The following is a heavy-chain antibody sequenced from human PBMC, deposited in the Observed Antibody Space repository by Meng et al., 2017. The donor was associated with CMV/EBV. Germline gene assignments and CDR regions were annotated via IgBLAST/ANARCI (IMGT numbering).Heavy chain of an antibody. CDR2: IYWNDDK. CDR3: AHRRCSSTSCYRGGWFDP. D-gene: IGHD2-2*02. V-gene: IGHV2-5*01. CDR1: LSTSGVG. Sequence: LSTSGVGVGWIRPPPGKALEWLALIYWNDDKRYSPPLKSRLTITKDTSKNQVVLTMTNMDPVDTATYYCAHRRCSSTSCYRGGWFDPWGQGTLVTVSS. J-gene: IGHJ5*02.